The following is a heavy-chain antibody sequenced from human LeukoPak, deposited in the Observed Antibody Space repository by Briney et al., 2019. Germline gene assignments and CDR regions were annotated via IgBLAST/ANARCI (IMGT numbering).Heavy chain of an antibody. J-gene: IGHJ4*02. D-gene: IGHD2-15*01. Sequence: GGSLRLSCAASGFTFSSYSMNWVRQAPGKGLEWVSSICSSSSYIYYADSVKGRFTISRDNAKNSLYLQMNSLRAEDTAVYYCARDDFYCRGGSCYSGVGVDYWGQGTLVTVSS. V-gene: IGHV3-21*01. CDR2: ICSSSSYI. CDR1: GFTFSSYS. CDR3: ARDDFYCRGGSCYSGVGVDY.